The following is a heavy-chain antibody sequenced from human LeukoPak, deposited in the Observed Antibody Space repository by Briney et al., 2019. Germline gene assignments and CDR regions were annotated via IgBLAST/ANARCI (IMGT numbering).Heavy chain of an antibody. J-gene: IGHJ4*02. CDR1: GFTFSSYA. CDR2: ISGSSGST. D-gene: IGHD3-10*01. V-gene: IGHV3-23*01. CDR3: AIDTAVLVRRESVDY. Sequence: GGSLRLSCAASGFTFSSYAMSWVRQAPGKGLEWVSGISGSSGSTYYADSVKGRFTISRDNSKNTLYLQMNSLRAEDTAVYYCAIDTAVLVRRESVDYWGQGTLVTVSS.